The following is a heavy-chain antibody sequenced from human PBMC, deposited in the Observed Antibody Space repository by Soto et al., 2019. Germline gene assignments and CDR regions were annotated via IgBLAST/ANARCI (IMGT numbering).Heavy chain of an antibody. Sequence: LRLSCAASGFTFSSYGMHWVRQAPGKGLEWVAVISYDGSKEFYADSVKGRFTISRDNSKNTLYLQMNSLRAEDTAVYYCAKDLRLWSKDYYYYGMDVWGQGTTVTVSS. J-gene: IGHJ6*02. D-gene: IGHD5-18*01. CDR2: ISYDGSKE. CDR3: AKDLRLWSKDYYYYGMDV. V-gene: IGHV3-30*18. CDR1: GFTFSSYG.